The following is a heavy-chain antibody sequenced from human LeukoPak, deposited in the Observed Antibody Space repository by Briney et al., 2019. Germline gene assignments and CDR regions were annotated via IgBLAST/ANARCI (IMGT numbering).Heavy chain of an antibody. CDR2: IYHSGST. V-gene: IGHV4-4*02. Sequence: SETLSLTCAVSGGSISSSNWWSWVRQPPGRGLEWIGEIYHSGSTNYNPSLKSRVTISVDKSKNQFSLKLSSVTAADTAVYYCARGSITMVRGVIIPKFDYWGQGTLVTVSS. J-gene: IGHJ4*02. D-gene: IGHD3-10*01. CDR1: GGSISSSNW. CDR3: ARGSITMVRGVIIPKFDY.